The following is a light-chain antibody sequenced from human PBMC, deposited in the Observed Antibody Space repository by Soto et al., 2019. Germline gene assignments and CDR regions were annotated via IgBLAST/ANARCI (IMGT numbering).Light chain of an antibody. Sequence: DILLIQSPATLSASVGDRITITCRASENIFKFLAWYQQRSGSAPNLLIYAASDLEKGVPSRFSGPGSGTDFTLTTATLQPNDPATYFCQHYHSQSITFGGGTEVDVK. J-gene: IGKJ4*01. CDR3: QHYHSQSIT. CDR1: ENIFKF. V-gene: IGKV1-5*01. CDR2: AAS.